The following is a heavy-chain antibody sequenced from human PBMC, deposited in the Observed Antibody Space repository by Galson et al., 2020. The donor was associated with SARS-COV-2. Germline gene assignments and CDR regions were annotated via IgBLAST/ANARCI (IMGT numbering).Heavy chain of an antibody. V-gene: IGHV4-34*01. J-gene: IGHJ6*03. D-gene: IGHD3-3*01. Sequence: SETLSLTCAVYGGSFSGYYWSWIRQPPGKGLEWIGEINHSGSTNYNPSLKSRVTISVDTSKNQFSLKLSSVTAAGTAVYYCARGIRFLVYYYYYYMDVWGKGTTVTVSS. CDR1: GGSFSGYY. CDR2: INHSGST. CDR3: ARGIRFLVYYYYYYMDV.